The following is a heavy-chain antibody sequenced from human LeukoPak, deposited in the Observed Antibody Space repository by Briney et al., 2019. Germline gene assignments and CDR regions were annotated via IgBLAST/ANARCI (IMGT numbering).Heavy chain of an antibody. CDR1: GGSISSYY. CDR2: VYYSGTT. Sequence: SESLSLTCTVSGGSISSYYWSWIRQPPGMGLEWIGFVYYSGTTNYNPSLKSRVTMSVDTSNNRFSLKLSSVTAADTALYYCARGGWAALDYWGQGTLVTVSS. D-gene: IGHD2-15*01. V-gene: IGHV4-59*01. CDR3: ARGGWAALDY. J-gene: IGHJ4*02.